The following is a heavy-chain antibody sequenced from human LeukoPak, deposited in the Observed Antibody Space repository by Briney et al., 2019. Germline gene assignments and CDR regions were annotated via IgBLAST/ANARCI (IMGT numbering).Heavy chain of an antibody. J-gene: IGHJ6*02. Sequence: ASVKVSCKASGYTFTSYDINWVRQATGQGLERMGWISARNGNTNYAQKFLGRVTMTTETSTNTAYMELRSLRSDDTALYYCARDRAYYYDSSGSRCMDVWGQGTTVTVSS. CDR2: ISARNGNT. D-gene: IGHD3-22*01. CDR1: GYTFTSYD. CDR3: ARDRAYYYDSSGSRCMDV. V-gene: IGHV1-18*01.